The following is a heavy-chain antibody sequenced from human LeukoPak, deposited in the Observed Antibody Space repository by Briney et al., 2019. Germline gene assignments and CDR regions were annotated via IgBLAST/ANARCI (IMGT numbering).Heavy chain of an antibody. CDR1: GGSISSGDYY. Sequence: SETLSLTCTVSGGSISSGDYYWSWIRQPPGKGLEWIGYIYYSGSTYYNPSLKSRVTISVDTSKNQFSLKLSSVTAADTAVYYCVHGSGSYLLYFQHRGQGTLVTVSS. D-gene: IGHD3-10*01. V-gene: IGHV4-30-4*01. CDR3: VHGSGSYLLYFQH. J-gene: IGHJ1*01. CDR2: IYYSGST.